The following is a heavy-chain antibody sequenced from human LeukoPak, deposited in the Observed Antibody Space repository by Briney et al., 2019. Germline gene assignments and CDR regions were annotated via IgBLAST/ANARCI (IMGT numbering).Heavy chain of an antibody. J-gene: IGHJ4*02. CDR2: INHSGST. Sequence: SETLSLTCAVYGGSFSGYYWSWIRQPPGKGLEWIGEINHSGSTNYNPSLKSRVTISVDTSKNQFSLKLSSVTAEDTAVYYCASKKSSGSPLRRWGQGTLVTVSS. D-gene: IGHD1-26*01. V-gene: IGHV4-34*01. CDR3: ASKKSSGSPLRR. CDR1: GGSFSGYY.